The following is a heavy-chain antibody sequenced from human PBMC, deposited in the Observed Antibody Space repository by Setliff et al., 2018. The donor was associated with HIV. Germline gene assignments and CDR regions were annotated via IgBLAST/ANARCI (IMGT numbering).Heavy chain of an antibody. V-gene: IGHV4-61*09. J-gene: IGHJ4*02. CDR1: GGSISSGSYY. CDR3: ARGIFSVLEFDH. D-gene: IGHD2-15*01. Sequence: SETLSLTCTVSGGSISSGSYYWSWIRQPAGKGLEWIGHIYTSGSTNYTPSRKSRVTISLATYTNQFSLRLTSVTAADTAVYYCARGIFSVLEFDHWGQGRLDTASS. CDR2: IYTSGST.